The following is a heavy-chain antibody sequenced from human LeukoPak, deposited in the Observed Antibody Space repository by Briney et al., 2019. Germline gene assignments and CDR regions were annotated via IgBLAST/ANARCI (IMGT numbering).Heavy chain of an antibody. V-gene: IGHV4-38-2*02. CDR3: AREGYDSSGYYFSY. J-gene: IGHJ4*02. CDR1: GYSISSGYY. D-gene: IGHD3-22*01. CDR2: IYHSGST. Sequence: PSETLSLTCTVSGYSISSGYYWGWIRQPPGKGLEWIGSIYHSGSTFYNPSLKSRVTISVDTSKNQFSLKLSSVTAADTAVYYCAREGYDSSGYYFSYWGQGTLVTVSS.